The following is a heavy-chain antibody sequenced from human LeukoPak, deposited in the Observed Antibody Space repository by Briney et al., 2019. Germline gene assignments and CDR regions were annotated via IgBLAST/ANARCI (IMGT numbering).Heavy chain of an antibody. D-gene: IGHD1-14*01. J-gene: IGHJ3*02. V-gene: IGHV4-34*01. CDR2: INHSGST. CDR1: GGSISGYY. Sequence: SETLSLTCTVPGGSISGYYWSWIRQPPGKGLEWIGEINHSGSTNYNPSLKSRVTISVDTSKNQFSLKLSSVTAADTAVYYCWSGDDAFDIWGQGTMVTVSS. CDR3: WSGDDAFDI.